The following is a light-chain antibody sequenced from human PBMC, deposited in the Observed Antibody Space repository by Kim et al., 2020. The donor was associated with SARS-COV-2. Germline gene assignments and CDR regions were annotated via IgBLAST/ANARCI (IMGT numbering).Light chain of an antibody. CDR3: QKYNSAPWT. V-gene: IGKV1-27*01. CDR2: AAS. CDR1: QDIAIS. J-gene: IGKJ1*01. Sequence: ASVGYSFTITCRASQDIAISLAWYQQKPGKVPKLLIYAASTLQSGVPSRFSVSGSGTEFTLSIGSLQTEDVATYFCQKYNSAPWTFGPGTKVDIK.